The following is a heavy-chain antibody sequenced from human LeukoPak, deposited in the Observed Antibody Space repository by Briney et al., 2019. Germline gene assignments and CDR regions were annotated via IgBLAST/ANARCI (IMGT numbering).Heavy chain of an antibody. CDR2: IIPILGIA. J-gene: IGHJ4*02. CDR3: AKDRPNYYGSNGHYYKLNGDC. Sequence: SVKVSCKASGGTFSSYTISWVRQAPGQGLEWMGRIIPILGIANYAQKFQGRVTITADKSTSTAYMELSSLRSEDTAVYYCAKDRPNYYGSNGHYYKLNGDCWGQGTLVTVSS. V-gene: IGHV1-69*04. D-gene: IGHD3-22*01. CDR1: GGTFSSYT.